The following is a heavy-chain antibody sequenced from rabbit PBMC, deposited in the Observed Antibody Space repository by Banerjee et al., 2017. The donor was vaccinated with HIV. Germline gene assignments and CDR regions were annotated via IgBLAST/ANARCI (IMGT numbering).Heavy chain of an antibody. CDR3: ARSGSGDYRRVNL. CDR1: GFDLSSYYD. Sequence: QEQLEESGGGLVKPEGSLTLTCKASGFDLSSYYDMCWVRQAPGKGLEWIACINSNTGNTVYASWAKGPFTISKTSSTTVTLQMTSLTAADTATYFCARSGSGDYRRVNLWGPGTLVTVS. D-gene: IGHD1-1*01. CDR2: INSNTGNT. J-gene: IGHJ4*01. V-gene: IGHV1S45*01.